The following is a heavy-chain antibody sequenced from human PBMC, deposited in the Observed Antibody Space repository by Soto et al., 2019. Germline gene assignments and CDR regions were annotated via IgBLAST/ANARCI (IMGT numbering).Heavy chain of an antibody. J-gene: IGHJ3*02. CDR3: ARGGYYDSSDHDAFDI. D-gene: IGHD3-22*01. CDR1: GYTFTGYY. V-gene: IGHV1-2*02. CDR2: INPNSGGT. Sequence: ASVKVSCKASGYTFTGYYMHWVRQAPGQGLEWMGWINPNSGGTNYAQKFQGRVTMTRDTSISTAYMELSRLRSDDTAAYYCARGGYYDSSDHDAFDIWGQGTMVTVSS.